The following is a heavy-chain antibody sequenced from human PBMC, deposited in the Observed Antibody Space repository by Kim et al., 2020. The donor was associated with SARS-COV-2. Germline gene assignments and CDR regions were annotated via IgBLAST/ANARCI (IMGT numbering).Heavy chain of an antibody. D-gene: IGHD6-19*01. Sequence: GGSLRLSCAASGFTFSSYAMSWVRQAPGKGLEWVSSISDSGGRTYYPDSAKGRFTISRDNSKNTLYLQMNSLRGDDTAVYYCAKRPRVAVAGHFEYWGQG. CDR2: ISDSGGRT. J-gene: IGHJ4*02. CDR3: AKRPRVAVAGHFEY. CDR1: GFTFSSYA. V-gene: IGHV3-23*01.